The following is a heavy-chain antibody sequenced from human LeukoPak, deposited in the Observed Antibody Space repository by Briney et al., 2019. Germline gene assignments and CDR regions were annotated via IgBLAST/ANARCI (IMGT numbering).Heavy chain of an antibody. Sequence: ASVKVSCKASGYTFTGYFIHWVRQAPGQGLEWMGWINPSSGGTNYAQKFQGRVTVTRDTSISTAYMELSSLRSDDAAVYYCARDLGGTATSFDYWGQGTLVTVSS. D-gene: IGHD3-16*01. CDR1: GYTFTGYF. CDR3: ARDLGGTATSFDY. CDR2: INPSSGGT. J-gene: IGHJ4*02. V-gene: IGHV1-2*02.